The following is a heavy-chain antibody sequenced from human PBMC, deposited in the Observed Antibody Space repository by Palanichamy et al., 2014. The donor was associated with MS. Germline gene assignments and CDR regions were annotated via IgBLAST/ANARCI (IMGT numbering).Heavy chain of an antibody. Sequence: QVQLVESGGGVVQPGRSLRLSCAASGFTFSNYGMHWVRQAPGKGLEWVAVISYDGSNKYYADSVKGRFTMSRDNSKNTLYLQMNSLRTEDAAVYYCAKDWSLFDYWGQGNLVTVSS. V-gene: IGHV3-30*18. CDR3: AKDWSLFDY. CDR1: GFTFSNYG. CDR2: ISYDGSNK. J-gene: IGHJ4*02.